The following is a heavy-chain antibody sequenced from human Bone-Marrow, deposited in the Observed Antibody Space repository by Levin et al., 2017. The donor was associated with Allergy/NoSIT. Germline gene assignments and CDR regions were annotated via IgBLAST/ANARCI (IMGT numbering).Heavy chain of an antibody. CDR1: GFTFTDYS. D-gene: IGHD6-6*01. CDR3: ARDGEQLAQYYFDY. V-gene: IGHV3-30*04. J-gene: IGHJ4*01. CDR2: ISYDASDK. Sequence: GGSLRLSCATAGFTFTDYSMHWVRQVPGKGLEWVAVISYDASDKYYADSVKGRFTISRDQSKNTVFLEMNSLRGEDTAVYYCARDGEQLAQYYFDYWGHGTLVTVSS.